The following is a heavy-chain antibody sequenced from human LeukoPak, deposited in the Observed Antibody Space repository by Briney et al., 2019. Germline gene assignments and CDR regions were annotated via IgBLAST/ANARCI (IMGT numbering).Heavy chain of an antibody. CDR1: GFTFSSYA. CDR3: AREAHYYGMDV. V-gene: IGHV3-64*04. CDR2: ISSNGGST. Sequence: GGSLRLSCAASGFTFSSYAMHWVRQAPGKGLEYVSAISSNGGSTYYADSVKGRFTISRDNSKNTLYLQMNSLRAEDTAVYYCAREAHYYGMDVWGQGTTVTVSS. J-gene: IGHJ6*02.